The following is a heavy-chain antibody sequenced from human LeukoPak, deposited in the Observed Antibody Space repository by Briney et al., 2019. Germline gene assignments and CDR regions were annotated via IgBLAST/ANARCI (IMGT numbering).Heavy chain of an antibody. CDR1: GYSFTSYW. V-gene: IGHV5-51*01. J-gene: IGHJ4*02. CDR3: ASVRSGYLYYFDY. Sequence: GESLKISCKGSGYSFTSYWIGWVRQMPGKGLGWMGIIYPGDSDTRYSPSFQGQVATSADKSISTAYLQWSSLKASGTAMYYCASVRSGYLYYFDYWGQGTLVTVSS. D-gene: IGHD3-3*01. CDR2: IYPGDSDT.